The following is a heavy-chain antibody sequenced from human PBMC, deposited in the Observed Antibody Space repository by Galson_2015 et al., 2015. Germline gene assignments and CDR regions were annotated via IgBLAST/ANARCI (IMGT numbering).Heavy chain of an antibody. Sequence: SVKVSCKASGYTFTTYGISWVRQAPGQGLEWMGWISGYNGDTEYAQKLQGRVTMTTDTSTSTAYMEVRSLRSDDTAVYYCARRDSDYGPQAYFDYWGQGTLVTVSS. J-gene: IGHJ4*02. CDR3: ARRDSDYGPQAYFDY. CDR2: ISGYNGDT. D-gene: IGHD4-17*01. V-gene: IGHV1-18*01. CDR1: GYTFTTYG.